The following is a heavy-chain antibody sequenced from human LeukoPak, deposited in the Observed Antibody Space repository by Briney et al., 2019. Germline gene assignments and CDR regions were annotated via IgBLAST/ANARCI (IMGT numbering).Heavy chain of an antibody. CDR1: GFTFSSYG. J-gene: IGHJ4*02. D-gene: IGHD1-26*01. V-gene: IGHV3-30*02. Sequence: GGSLRLSCAASGFTFSSYGMHCVRQAPGKGLEWVAFTRYDGSNKYYADSVKGRFTIYRDNSKNMLYLQMSSLRAEDTAVYYCAKDPQKWESYFDYWGQGTLVTVSS. CDR3: AKDPQKWESYFDY. CDR2: TRYDGSNK.